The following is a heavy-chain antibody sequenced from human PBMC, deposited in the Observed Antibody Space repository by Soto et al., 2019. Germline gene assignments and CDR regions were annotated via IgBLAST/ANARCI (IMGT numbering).Heavy chain of an antibody. Sequence: PSETLSLTCAVYGGSFSGYYWSWIRQPPGKGLEWIGEINHSGSTNYNPSLKSRVTISVDTSKNHLSLKLSSVTAADTAVYYCARHSSGSRHPGFDYWGQGTLVNVS. D-gene: IGHD1-26*01. V-gene: IGHV4-34*01. CDR3: ARHSSGSRHPGFDY. CDR1: GGSFSGYY. CDR2: INHSGST. J-gene: IGHJ4*02.